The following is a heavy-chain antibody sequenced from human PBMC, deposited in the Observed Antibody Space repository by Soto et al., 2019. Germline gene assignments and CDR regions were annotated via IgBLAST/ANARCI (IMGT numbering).Heavy chain of an antibody. V-gene: IGHV3-21*01. CDR1: GFTFSSYS. D-gene: IGHD3-3*01. CDR2: ISSSSSYI. CDR3: ARDARDLGAFDI. Sequence: GGSLRLSCAASGFTFSSYSMNWVRQAPGKGLEWVSSISSSSSYIYYADSVKGRFTISRDNAKNSLYLRMNSLRAEDTAVYYCARDARDLGAFDIWGQGTMVTVSS. J-gene: IGHJ3*02.